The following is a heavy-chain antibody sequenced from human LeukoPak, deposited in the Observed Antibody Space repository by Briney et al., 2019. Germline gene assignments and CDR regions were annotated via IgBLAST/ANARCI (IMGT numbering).Heavy chain of an antibody. Sequence: PSETLSLTCTVSGDSISSYYWSWIRQPPGKGLEWIGYIYYSGTTNYNPSLKSRVTISVDTSKNQFSLKLSSVTAADTAVYYCARLRKSNCDGDNCYPDYWGQGTQVTVSS. CDR3: ARLRKSNCDGDNCYPDY. V-gene: IGHV4-59*08. CDR1: GDSISSYY. J-gene: IGHJ4*02. CDR2: IYYSGTT. D-gene: IGHD2-21*01.